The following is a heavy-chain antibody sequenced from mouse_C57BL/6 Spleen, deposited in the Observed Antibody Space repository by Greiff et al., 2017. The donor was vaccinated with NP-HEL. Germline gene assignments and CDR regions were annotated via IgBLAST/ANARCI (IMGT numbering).Heavy chain of an antibody. CDR2: INYDGSST. V-gene: IGHV5-16*01. D-gene: IGHD2-5*01. Sequence: EVMLVESEGGLVQPGSSMKLSCTASGFTFSDYYMAWVRQVPEKGLEWVANINYDGSSTYYLDSLKSRFIISRDNAKNILYLQMSSLKSEDTATYYCARGEYSNYAMDYWGQGTSVTVSS. J-gene: IGHJ4*01. CDR1: GFTFSDYY. CDR3: ARGEYSNYAMDY.